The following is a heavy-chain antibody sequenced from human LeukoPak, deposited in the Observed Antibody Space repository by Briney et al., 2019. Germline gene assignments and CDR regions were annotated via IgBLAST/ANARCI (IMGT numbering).Heavy chain of an antibody. CDR1: GGSISSYY. V-gene: IGHV4-59*01. CDR2: IYYSGST. Sequence: SETLSLTCTVSGGSISSYYWSWIRQPPGMGLEWIGNIYYSGSTNYNPSLKSRVTISVDTSKNQFSLKLSSVTAADTAVYYCARGTDTSAFDIWGQGTMVTVSS. J-gene: IGHJ3*02. D-gene: IGHD2-2*02. CDR3: ARGTDTSAFDI.